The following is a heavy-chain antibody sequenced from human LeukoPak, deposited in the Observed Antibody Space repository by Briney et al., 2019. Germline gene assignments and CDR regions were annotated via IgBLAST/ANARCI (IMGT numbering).Heavy chain of an antibody. CDR3: ASHSGGYAY. CDR2: IYYSDT. D-gene: IGHD5-12*01. V-gene: IGHV4-39*07. J-gene: IGHJ4*02. Sequence: PSETLSLTCAVYGGSFSSSSYYWGWVRQPPGKGLEWIGYIYYSDTYYNPSLKSRVTISADTSKNQFSLRLNSVTAADTAVYYCASHSGGYAYWGQGTLVTVSS. CDR1: GGSFSSSSYY.